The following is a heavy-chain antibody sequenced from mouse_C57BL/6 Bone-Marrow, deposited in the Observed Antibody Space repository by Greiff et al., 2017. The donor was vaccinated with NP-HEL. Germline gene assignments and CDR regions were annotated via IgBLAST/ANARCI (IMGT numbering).Heavy chain of an antibody. CDR1: GYTFTSYW. CDR2: IDPNSGGT. D-gene: IGHD1-1*01. V-gene: IGHV1-72*01. Sequence: QVQLQQPGAELVKPGASVKLSCKASGYTFTSYWMHWVKQRPGRGLEWIGRIDPNSGGTKYNEKFKSKATLTVDKPSSTAYMQLSSLTSEDSAVDYCARMDGSSYGYARDYWGQGTSVTGAS. J-gene: IGHJ4*01. CDR3: ARMDGSSYGYARDY.